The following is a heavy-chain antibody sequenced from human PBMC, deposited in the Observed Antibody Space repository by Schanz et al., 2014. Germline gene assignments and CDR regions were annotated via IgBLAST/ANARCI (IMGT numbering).Heavy chain of an antibody. D-gene: IGHD6-19*01. CDR1: GFTVSSDH. V-gene: IGHV3-7*02. CDR2: IKQDGSEK. Sequence: EVQLVESGGGFVQPGGSLGLSCVVSGFTVSSDHMSWVRQAPGKGLEWVANIKQDGSEKYYVDAVKGRFSISRDNAKNSLFLQMNRLRAEDTALYYCAIIGVMVAVAGTRADYWGQGTLVTVSS. J-gene: IGHJ4*02. CDR3: AIIGVMVAVAGTRADY.